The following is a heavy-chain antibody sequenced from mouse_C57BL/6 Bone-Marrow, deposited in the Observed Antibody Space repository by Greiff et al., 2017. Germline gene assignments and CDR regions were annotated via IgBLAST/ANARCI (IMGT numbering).Heavy chain of an antibody. CDR2: IDPSDSYT. Sequence: VQLQQPGAELVKPGASVKLSCKASGYTFTSYWMQWVKQRPGQGLEWIGEIDPSDSYTNYNQKFKGKATLTVDTSYSTAYMQLSSLTSEDSAVYYCARGIYYGNYDYAMDYWGQGTSVTVSS. CDR1: GYTFTSYW. J-gene: IGHJ4*01. V-gene: IGHV1-50*01. D-gene: IGHD2-1*01. CDR3: ARGIYYGNYDYAMDY.